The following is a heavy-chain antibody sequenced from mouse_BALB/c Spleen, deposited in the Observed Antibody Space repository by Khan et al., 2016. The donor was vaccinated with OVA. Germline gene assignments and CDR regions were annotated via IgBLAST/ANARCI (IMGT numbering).Heavy chain of an antibody. CDR3: ARGNYYGYYFDY. D-gene: IGHD1-1*01. CDR2: ISYSGVT. J-gene: IGHJ2*01. CDR1: GYSITSGYA. V-gene: IGHV3-2*02. Sequence: EVQLQESGPGLVKPSQSLSLTCTVTGYSITSGYAWNWIRQFPGNKLEWMGYISYSGVTSYTPSLKSRTSITRDTSKNQFFLQLNSVTTEDTATYDCARGNYYGYYFDYWGQGTTLTVSS.